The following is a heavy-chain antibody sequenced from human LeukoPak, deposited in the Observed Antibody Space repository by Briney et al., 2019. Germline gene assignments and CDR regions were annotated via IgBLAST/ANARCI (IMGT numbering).Heavy chain of an antibody. V-gene: IGHV1-8*02. Sequence: ASVKVSCKASGYTFTGYYMHWVRQAPGQGLEWMGWINPNSGNTGYAQKFQGRVTMTRNTSISTAYMELSSLRSEDTAVYYCARSSSSWYGSFDPWGQGTLVTVSS. J-gene: IGHJ5*02. D-gene: IGHD6-13*01. CDR1: GYTFTGYY. CDR3: ARSSSSWYGSFDP. CDR2: INPNSGNT.